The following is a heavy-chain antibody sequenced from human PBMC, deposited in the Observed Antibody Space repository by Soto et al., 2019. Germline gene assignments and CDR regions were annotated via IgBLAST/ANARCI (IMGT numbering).Heavy chain of an antibody. CDR3: ATGSYGRENYYYYVMDV. J-gene: IGHJ6*02. CDR1: GYTLTELS. CDR2: FDPEDGET. Sequence: SVKVSCKVSGYTLTELSMHWVRQAPGKGLEWMGGFDPEDGETIYAQKFQGRVTMTEDTSTDTAYMELSSLRSEDTAVYYCATGSYGRENYYYYVMDVWGQGTTVTVSS. V-gene: IGHV1-24*01. D-gene: IGHD5-18*01.